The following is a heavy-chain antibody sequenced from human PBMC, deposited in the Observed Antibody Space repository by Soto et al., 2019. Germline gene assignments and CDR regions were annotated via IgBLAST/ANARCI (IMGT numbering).Heavy chain of an antibody. D-gene: IGHD2-15*01. CDR2: ISGSGGST. CDR1: GFTFSSYA. V-gene: IGHV3-23*01. Sequence: GALRLSCAASGFTFSSYAMSWVRQAPGKGLEWVSAISGSGGSTYYADSVKGRFTISRDNSKNTLYLQMNSLRAEDTAVYYCAKSDCSGGSCPTFDYWGQGTLVTVSS. CDR3: AKSDCSGGSCPTFDY. J-gene: IGHJ4*02.